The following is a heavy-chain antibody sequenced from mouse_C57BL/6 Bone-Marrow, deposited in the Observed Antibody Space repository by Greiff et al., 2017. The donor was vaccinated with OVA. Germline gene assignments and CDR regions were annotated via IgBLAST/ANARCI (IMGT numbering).Heavy chain of an antibody. CDR3: ARSPFYDGYYVRFAY. Sequence: QVQLQQSGAELVRPGTSVKVSCKASGYAFTNYLIEWVKQRPGQGLEWIGVINPGSGGTNYNEKFKGKATLTADKSSSTAYMQLSSLTSEDSAVYVCARSPFYDGYYVRFAYWGQGTLVTVSA. D-gene: IGHD2-3*01. CDR2: INPGSGGT. J-gene: IGHJ3*01. CDR1: GYAFTNYL. V-gene: IGHV1-54*01.